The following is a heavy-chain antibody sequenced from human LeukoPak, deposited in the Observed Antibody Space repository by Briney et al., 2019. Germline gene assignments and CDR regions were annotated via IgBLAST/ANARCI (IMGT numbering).Heavy chain of an antibody. CDR1: GGTFISYA. CDR2: IIPIFGIA. V-gene: IGHV1-69*13. J-gene: IGHJ4*02. D-gene: IGHD5-24*01. CDR3: ARALDGYNYLDY. Sequence: SVKVSCKASGGTFISYAISWVRQPPGQGLEWMGRIIPIFGIANYAQKFQGRVTITADESTSTAYMELSSLRSEDTAVYYCARALDGYNYLDYWGQGTLVTVSS.